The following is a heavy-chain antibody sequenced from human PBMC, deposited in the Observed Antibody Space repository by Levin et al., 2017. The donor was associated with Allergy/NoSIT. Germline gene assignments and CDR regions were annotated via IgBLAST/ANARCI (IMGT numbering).Heavy chain of an antibody. CDR3: AGEVYGDYENFDY. CDR1: GFTVSSNY. Sequence: GESLKISCAASGFTVSSNYMSWVRQAPGKGLEWVSVIYSGGSTYYADSVKGRFTISRDNSKNTLYLQMNSLRAEDTAVYYCAGEVYGDYENFDYWGQGTLVTVSS. V-gene: IGHV3-66*01. D-gene: IGHD4-17*01. CDR2: IYSGGST. J-gene: IGHJ4*02.